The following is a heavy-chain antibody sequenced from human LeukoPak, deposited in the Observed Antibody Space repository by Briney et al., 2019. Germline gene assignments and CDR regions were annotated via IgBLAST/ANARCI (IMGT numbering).Heavy chain of an antibody. V-gene: IGHV1-18*01. Sequence: ASVKVSCKASGYTFTSYGISWVRQAPGQGLEWMGWISAYNGNTNYAQKLQGRVTMTRDMSISTAYMELTRLRSDDTAVYNCARGRLSAGWEIRPKFDYWGQGTLVTVSS. CDR3: ARGRLSAGWEIRPKFDY. CDR2: ISAYNGNT. CDR1: GYTFTSYG. J-gene: IGHJ4*02. D-gene: IGHD1-26*01.